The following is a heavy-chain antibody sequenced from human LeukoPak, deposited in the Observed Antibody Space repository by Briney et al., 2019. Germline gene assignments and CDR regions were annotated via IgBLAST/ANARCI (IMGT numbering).Heavy chain of an antibody. CDR2: ISNNDNYI. J-gene: IGHJ5*02. CDR3: ARDLFGSGWVRGAFGH. V-gene: IGHV3-21*01. D-gene: IGHD6-19*01. Sequence: GGSLRLSCAASGFTFSSYSMNWVRQAPGKGLEWVSSISNNDNYIYYGDSVKGRFTISRDNAKNSLYLRMNSLRTEDTAIYYCARDLFGSGWVRGAFGHWGQGALVTVSS. CDR1: GFTFSSYS.